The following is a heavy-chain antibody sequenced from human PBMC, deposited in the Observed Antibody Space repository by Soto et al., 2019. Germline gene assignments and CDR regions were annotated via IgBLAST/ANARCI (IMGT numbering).Heavy chain of an antibody. J-gene: IGHJ3*02. D-gene: IGHD6-19*01. CDR1: GISINRGDYY. V-gene: IGHV4-30-4*01. CDR3: ARGGSSDWQVALDI. CDR2: IYYNGDT. Sequence: QVRLQESGLKLVRPSQTLSLTCSVSGISINRGDYYWSWIRQSPGRGLEWIGSIYYNGDTNYNPSLGSRVTMSVDTSKNQFSLRLTSVTAADTAVYYCARGGSSDWQVALDIWGQGTMVTVSS.